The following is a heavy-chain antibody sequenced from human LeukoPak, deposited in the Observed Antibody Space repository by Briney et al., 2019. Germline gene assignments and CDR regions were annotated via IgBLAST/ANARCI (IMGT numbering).Heavy chain of an antibody. CDR3: ATGAGPANYDILTGYGY. J-gene: IGHJ4*02. D-gene: IGHD3-9*01. CDR1: GYTLTELS. V-gene: IGHV1-24*01. Sequence: ASVKVSCKVSGYTLTELSMHWVRQAPGKGLEWRGGFDPEDGETIYAQKFQGRVTMTEDTSTDTAYMELSSLRSEDTAVYYCATGAGPANYDILTGYGYWGQGTLVTVSS. CDR2: FDPEDGET.